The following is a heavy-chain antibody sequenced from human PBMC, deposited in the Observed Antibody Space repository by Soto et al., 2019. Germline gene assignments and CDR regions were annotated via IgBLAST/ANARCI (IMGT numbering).Heavy chain of an antibody. D-gene: IGHD3-22*01. V-gene: IGHV1-69*01. CDR3: ARERPPRRRPYYDETSASVEY. Sequence: QVLLVQSGAEMKKPGSSMKVSCKASGGAFTNYAFNWLRQGPGQGLEWMGGIIPMFGTPKFAEKFQGRISLTAADATITVYLELSGLRSGDTAIYYCARERPPRRRPYYDETSASVEYWGQGTLVTVSS. CDR1: GGAFTNYA. CDR2: IIPMFGTP. J-gene: IGHJ4*02.